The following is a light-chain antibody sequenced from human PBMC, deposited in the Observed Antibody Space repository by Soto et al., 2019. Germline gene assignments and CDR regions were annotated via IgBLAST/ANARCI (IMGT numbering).Light chain of an antibody. CDR2: WAS. CDR1: QTVLYHSNNKNY. CDR3: QHYGSLPWT. J-gene: IGKJ1*01. Sequence: DIVMTQSPDSLAVSLGERTTINCKSSQTVLYHSNNKNYLAWYHQKPGQPPKLLIYWASTRESGVPARFSGSRCGTDCTMTISGLLVEEVGSYYCQHYGSLPWTYGQGTKVDIK. V-gene: IGKV4-1*01.